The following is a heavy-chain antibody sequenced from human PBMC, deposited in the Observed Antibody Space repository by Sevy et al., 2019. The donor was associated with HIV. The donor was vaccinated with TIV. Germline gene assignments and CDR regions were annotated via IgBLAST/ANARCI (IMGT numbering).Heavy chain of an antibody. Sequence: GGSLRRSCIGSGFSCSYYGIHWVRQSPGKGLDWVALISHDGINEYYADSVKGRFTSSRDNSKNTEYLEMNSLRNEDTAIYFCANAYSGSYSHSYLYALDVWGQGTTVTVSS. CDR2: ISHDGINE. CDR1: GFSCSYYG. CDR3: ANAYSGSYSHSYLYALDV. D-gene: IGHD1-26*01. V-gene: IGHV3-30*18. J-gene: IGHJ6*02.